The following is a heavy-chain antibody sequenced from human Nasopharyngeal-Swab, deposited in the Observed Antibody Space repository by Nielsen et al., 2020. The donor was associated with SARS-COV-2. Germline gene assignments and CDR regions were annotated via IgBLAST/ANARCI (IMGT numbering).Heavy chain of an antibody. CDR1: GFTFSSYA. Sequence: GESLKISCAASGFTFSSYAMSWVRQAPGKGLEWVSAISGSGGSTYYADSVKGRFTISRDNAKNSLYLQMNSLRAEDTAVYYCARWGYYYGSGSYYTYYYGMDVWGQGTTVTVSS. CDR2: ISGSGGST. V-gene: IGHV3-23*01. J-gene: IGHJ6*02. D-gene: IGHD3-10*01. CDR3: ARWGYYYGSGSYYTYYYGMDV.